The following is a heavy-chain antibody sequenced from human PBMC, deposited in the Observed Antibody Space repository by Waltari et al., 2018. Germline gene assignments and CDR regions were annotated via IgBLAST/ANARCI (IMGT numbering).Heavy chain of an antibody. Sequence: EVQLVESGGGLVKSGGSLRLSCAASGFTFSSYSMNWVRQAPGKGLEWVSSISSSSSYIYYADSVKGRFTISRDNAKNSLYLQMNSLRAEDTAVYYCAREEVWRQQGAFDIWGQGTMVTVSS. D-gene: IGHD6-13*01. CDR1: GFTFSSYS. CDR2: ISSSSSYI. V-gene: IGHV3-21*01. CDR3: AREEVWRQQGAFDI. J-gene: IGHJ3*02.